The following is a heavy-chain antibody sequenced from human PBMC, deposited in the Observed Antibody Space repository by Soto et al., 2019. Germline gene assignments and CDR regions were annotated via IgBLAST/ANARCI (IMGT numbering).Heavy chain of an antibody. CDR3: ASTLSYPLRFSGYWAPGFDY. V-gene: IGHV4-39*01. J-gene: IGHJ4*02. D-gene: IGHD3-3*01. Sequence: PSETLSLTCTVSGGSISSSSYYWGWIRQPPGKGLEWIGSIYYSGSTYYNPSLKSRVTISVDTSKNQFSLKLSSVTAADTAVYYCASTLSYPLRFSGYWAPGFDYWGQGTLVTVSS. CDR1: GGSISSSSYY. CDR2: IYYSGST.